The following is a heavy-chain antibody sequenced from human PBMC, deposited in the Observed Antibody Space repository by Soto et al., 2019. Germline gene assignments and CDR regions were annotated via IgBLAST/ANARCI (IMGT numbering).Heavy chain of an antibody. D-gene: IGHD6-13*01. Sequence: EVQLVESGGGLVQPGGSLRLSCVASGFTFSNYWMNWVRQAPGKGLEWVANIKENGSEKYYVDSVKGRSTISRDNAKNSLYLQMNSLRVEDKAVYYCTRDVRQPGYWVQGTLVTVSS. V-gene: IGHV3-7*01. CDR1: GFTFSNYW. J-gene: IGHJ4*02. CDR3: TRDVRQPGY. CDR2: IKENGSEK.